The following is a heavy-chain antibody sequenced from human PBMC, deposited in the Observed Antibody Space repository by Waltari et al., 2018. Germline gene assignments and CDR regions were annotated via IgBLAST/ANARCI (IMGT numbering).Heavy chain of an antibody. CDR3: ARMTIGVADPYFDY. Sequence: QVQLVQSGAEVKKHGSSVRVSCKASRATFSSYAIGWVRQAPGQGLEWMGRTIPIEGITNHAQMFQDRLTITADKSTRTAYMELSSLRSEDTAIYYCARMTIGVADPYFDYWGQGTLVIVSS. CDR2: TIPIEGIT. V-gene: IGHV1-69*04. D-gene: IGHD6-19*01. J-gene: IGHJ4*02. CDR1: RATFSSYA.